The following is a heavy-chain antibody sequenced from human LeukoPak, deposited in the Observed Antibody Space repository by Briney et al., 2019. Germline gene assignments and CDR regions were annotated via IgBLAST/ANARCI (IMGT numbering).Heavy chain of an antibody. D-gene: IGHD2-15*01. CDR1: GFTFSSYW. Sequence: GESLRLSCAASGFTFSSYWMSWVRQAPGKGLEWVANIKQDGSEKYYVDSVKGRFTISRDNAKNSLYLQMDSLRAEDTAVYYCARDSGGDCYDYWGQGTLVTVSS. J-gene: IGHJ4*02. CDR3: ARDSGGDCYDY. V-gene: IGHV3-7*01. CDR2: IKQDGSEK.